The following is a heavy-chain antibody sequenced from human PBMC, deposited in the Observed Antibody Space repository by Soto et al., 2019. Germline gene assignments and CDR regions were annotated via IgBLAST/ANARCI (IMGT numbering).Heavy chain of an antibody. Sequence: GASVKVSCKASGYTFTSYGISWVRQAPGQGLEWMGWISPYNGTANYAQKFQGRVTMTTDKSTSTAYMELSSLRSEDTAVYYCARDRYSYGSGGYYYYGMDVWGQGTTVTVSS. CDR3: ARDRYSYGSGGYYYYGMDV. CDR1: GYTFTSYG. CDR2: ISPYNGTA. D-gene: IGHD5-18*01. J-gene: IGHJ6*02. V-gene: IGHV1-18*01.